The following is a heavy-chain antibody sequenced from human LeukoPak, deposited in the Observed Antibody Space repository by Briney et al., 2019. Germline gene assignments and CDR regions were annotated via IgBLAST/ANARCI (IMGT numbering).Heavy chain of an antibody. CDR2: IWYDGSNK. Sequence: GGSLRLSCAASGFTFSSYGMHWVRQAPGKGLEWVAVIWYDGSNKYYADSVKGRFTISRDNSKNTLYLQMNSLRAEDTAVYYCARDRACSSTSCSYYYYYGMDVWGQGTTVTVSS. V-gene: IGHV3-30*19. D-gene: IGHD2-2*01. CDR1: GFTFSSYG. J-gene: IGHJ6*02. CDR3: ARDRACSSTSCSYYYYYGMDV.